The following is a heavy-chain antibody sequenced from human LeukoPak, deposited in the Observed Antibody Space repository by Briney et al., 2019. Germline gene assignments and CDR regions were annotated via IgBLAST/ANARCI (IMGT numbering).Heavy chain of an antibody. CDR2: IIPIFGTA. Sequence: SVKVSCKASGGTFSSYAINWVRQAPGQGLEWMGGIIPIFGTANYAQKFQGRVTITADDSTSTAYMELSSLRSEETAVYYCARGEWSYGSGVLYGGMDVWGKGTTVTVSS. CDR1: GGTFSSYA. J-gene: IGHJ6*04. D-gene: IGHD3-10*01. CDR3: ARGEWSYGSGVLYGGMDV. V-gene: IGHV1-69*13.